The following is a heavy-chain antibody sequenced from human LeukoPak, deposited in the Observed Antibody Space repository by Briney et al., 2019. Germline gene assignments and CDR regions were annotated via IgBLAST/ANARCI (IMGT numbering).Heavy chain of an antibody. CDR3: LASSSWYGYYGMDV. Sequence: KPGGSLRLSCAAAGFTFSNAWMSWVRQAPGKGLEWVGRIKSKTDGGTTDYAAPVKGRFTISRDASKNTLYLQMNSLKTEDTAVYYCLASSSWYGYYGMDVWGQGTTVTVSS. CDR1: GFTFSNAW. D-gene: IGHD6-13*01. J-gene: IGHJ6*02. V-gene: IGHV3-15*01. CDR2: IKSKTDGGTT.